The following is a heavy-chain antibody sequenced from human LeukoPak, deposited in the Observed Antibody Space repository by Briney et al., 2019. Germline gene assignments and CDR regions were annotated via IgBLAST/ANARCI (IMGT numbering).Heavy chain of an antibody. V-gene: IGHV1-18*01. D-gene: IGHD2-8*02. CDR3: ANLPLTNRYWAYGMDV. Sequence: ASVKVSCKASGYTFTSYGTSWVRQAPGQGLEWMGWISAYNGNTNYAQKLQGRVTMTTDTSTSTAYMELRSLRSDDTAVYYCANLPLTNRYWAYGMDVWGQGTTVTVSS. CDR1: GYTFTSYG. J-gene: IGHJ6*02. CDR2: ISAYNGNT.